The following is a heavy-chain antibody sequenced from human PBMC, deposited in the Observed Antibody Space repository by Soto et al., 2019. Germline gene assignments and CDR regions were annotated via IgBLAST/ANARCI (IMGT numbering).Heavy chain of an antibody. V-gene: IGHV3-21*01. CDR3: AALDIVVVPAASLDSSSPNWFDP. CDR2: ISSSSYI. J-gene: IGHJ5*02. D-gene: IGHD2-2*01. CDR1: GVTFSSYS. Sequence: GGSLRLSCXASGVTFSSYSMNCVRQAPGKGLEWVSSISSSSYIYYADSVKGRFTISRDNAKNSLYLQMNSLRAEDTAVYYCAALDIVVVPAASLDSSSPNWFDPWGQGTLVTVSS.